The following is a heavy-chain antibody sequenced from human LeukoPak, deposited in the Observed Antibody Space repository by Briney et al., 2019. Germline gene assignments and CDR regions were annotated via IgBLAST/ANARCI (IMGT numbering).Heavy chain of an antibody. J-gene: IGHJ3*02. CDR3: ATAADSDDAFDI. Sequence: ASVKVSCKASGYTFTSYDINWVRQATGQGLEWMGWMNPNSGNTGYAQKFQGRVTMTRNTSISTAYMELSSLRSADTAVYYCATAADSDDAFDIWGQGTMVTVSS. CDR1: GYTFTSYD. CDR2: MNPNSGNT. V-gene: IGHV1-8*01.